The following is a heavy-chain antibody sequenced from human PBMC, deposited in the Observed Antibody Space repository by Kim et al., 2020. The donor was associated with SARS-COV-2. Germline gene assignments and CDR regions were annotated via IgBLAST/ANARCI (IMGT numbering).Heavy chain of an antibody. V-gene: IGHV3-23*01. CDR2: ISGSGGST. D-gene: IGHD6-19*01. J-gene: IGHJ4*02. CDR1: GFTFRSYA. Sequence: GGSLRLSCAASGFTFRSYAMSWFRQAPGKGLEWISAISGSGGSTYYADSVKGRFTISRDNSKDTLYVQMNSLRAEDTAVYYCAKTSAVAGRGYYWGQGTLVTVSS. CDR3: AKTSAVAGRGYY.